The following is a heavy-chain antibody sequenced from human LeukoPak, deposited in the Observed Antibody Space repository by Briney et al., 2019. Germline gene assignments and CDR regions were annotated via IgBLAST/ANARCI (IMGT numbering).Heavy chain of an antibody. D-gene: IGHD4-17*01. J-gene: IGHJ3*02. CDR3: ARIVALRTAVTKTVDI. CDR1: GDSVPSNSTA. V-gene: IGHV6-1*01. CDR2: TYYRSTWYN. Sequence: SQTLSLTCAISGDSVPSNSTAWNWLRQSPSRGLEWRGRTYYRSTWYNDYSVSVKSRITINPDTSKNQFSLQLNSVTPEDTAVYYCARIVALRTAVTKTVDIWGEGRIVTASS.